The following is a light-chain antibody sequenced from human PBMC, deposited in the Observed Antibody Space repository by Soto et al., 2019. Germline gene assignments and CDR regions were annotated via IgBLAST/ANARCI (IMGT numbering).Light chain of an antibody. J-gene: IGKJ1*01. V-gene: IGKV4-1*01. Sequence: DIVMTQSPDSLGVSLGEMATINCKSSQSVLYSSNNKNCLAWYQQKPGQPPKLLIYWASTRKSGVPDRFSGSGSGTDFTLTISSLQAEDVAVYYCQQYYVTPWTFGQGTKVEIK. CDR3: QQYYVTPWT. CDR1: QSVLYSSNNKNC. CDR2: WAS.